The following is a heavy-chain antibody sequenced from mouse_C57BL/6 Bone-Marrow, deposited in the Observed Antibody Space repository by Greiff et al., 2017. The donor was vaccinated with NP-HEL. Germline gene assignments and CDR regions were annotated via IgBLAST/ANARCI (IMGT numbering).Heavy chain of an antibody. Sequence: EVMLVESGGDLVKPGGSLKLSCAASGFTFSSYGMSWVRQTPDKRLEWVATISSGGSYTYSPDSVKGRFTISRDNAKNTLYLQMSSLKSEDTAMYYCARALRDVDDYWGQGTTLTVSS. D-gene: IGHD3-3*01. CDR2: ISSGGSYT. V-gene: IGHV5-6*02. CDR1: GFTFSSYG. CDR3: ARALRDVDDY. J-gene: IGHJ2*01.